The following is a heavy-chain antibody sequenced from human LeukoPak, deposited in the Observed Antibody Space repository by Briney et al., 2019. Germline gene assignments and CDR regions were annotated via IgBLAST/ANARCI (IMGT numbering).Heavy chain of an antibody. V-gene: IGHV4-4*02. CDR1: SGSISSTTW. CDR3: ARGEGSPGAFDI. Sequence: PSGTLSLTCAVSSGSISSTTWWSWVRQPPGKGLEWIGEINHSGNTYYNPSLRSRVTISVDGSKNQFSLKLTSVTAADTAVYYCARGEGSPGAFDIWGQGTMVTVSS. J-gene: IGHJ3*02. CDR2: INHSGNT. D-gene: IGHD1-26*01.